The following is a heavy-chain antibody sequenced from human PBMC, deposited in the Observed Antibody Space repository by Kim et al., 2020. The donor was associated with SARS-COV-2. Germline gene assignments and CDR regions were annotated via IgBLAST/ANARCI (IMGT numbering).Heavy chain of an antibody. CDR2: IRSKAYGGTT. Sequence: GSLRLSCTASGFTFGDYAMSWFRQAPGKGLEWVGFIRSKAYGGTTEYAASVKGRFTISRDDSKSIAYLQMNSLKTEDTAVYYCTRDTYSSSWVYYYYYYGMDVWGQGTTVTVSS. CDR1: GFTFGDYA. V-gene: IGHV3-49*03. CDR3: TRDTYSSSWVYYYYYYGMDV. D-gene: IGHD6-13*01. J-gene: IGHJ6*02.